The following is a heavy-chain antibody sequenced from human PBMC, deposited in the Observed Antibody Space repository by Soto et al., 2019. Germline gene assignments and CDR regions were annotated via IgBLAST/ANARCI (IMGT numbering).Heavy chain of an antibody. J-gene: IGHJ6*02. CDR2: ISTDNGNT. V-gene: IGHV1-18*01. CDR1: GYTFTNSG. D-gene: IGHD3-3*01. CDR3: ARYQGITTFGVYSMYYYGMDV. Sequence: GASVKVSCKASGYTFTNSGISWVRQAPGQGLEWMEWISTDNGNTNYAQHLQGRVSVTTDTSTSTAYMDLRSLRSDDTAVYYCARYQGITTFGVYSMYYYGMDVWGQGTTVTVSS.